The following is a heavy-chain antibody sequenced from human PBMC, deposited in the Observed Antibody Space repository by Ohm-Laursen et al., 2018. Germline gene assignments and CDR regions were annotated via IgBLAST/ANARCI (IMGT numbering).Heavy chain of an antibody. CDR1: GFTFYDYA. D-gene: IGHD6-19*01. CDR3: AKGLAVAGECFDY. CDR2: IAYDGTNE. Sequence: SLRLSCAAPGFTFYDYAMHWVRQAPGKGLEWVALIAYDGTNEKYADSLKGRFTISRDNTKNSLYLQMNSLRAEDTAVYYCAKGLAVAGECFDYWGQGTLVTVSS. J-gene: IGHJ4*02. V-gene: IGHV3-30*18.